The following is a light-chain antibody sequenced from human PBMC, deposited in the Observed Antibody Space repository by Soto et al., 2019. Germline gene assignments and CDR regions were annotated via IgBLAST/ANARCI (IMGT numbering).Light chain of an antibody. Sequence: SYELTQPPSVSVSPGQTASITCSGDKLGDKYASWYQQRPGQSPVVVIYQDRKRPSGIPERFSGSNSGNTATLTISGTQAMDEAVYYCQVWDTSTVVFGGGTKLTVL. CDR3: QVWDTSTVV. J-gene: IGLJ2*01. V-gene: IGLV3-1*01. CDR2: QDR. CDR1: KLGDKY.